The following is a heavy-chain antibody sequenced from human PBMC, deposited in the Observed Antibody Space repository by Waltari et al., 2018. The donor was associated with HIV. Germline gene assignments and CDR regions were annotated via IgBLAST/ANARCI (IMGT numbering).Heavy chain of an antibody. CDR2: IIPIPHMT. D-gene: IGHD5-18*01. J-gene: IGHJ6*02. CDR3: ARLRSSYGYGESAYFYYGMDV. CDR1: GGTFSSDG. Sequence: QVQLVQSGAEVKKPGSSVKVSCKASGGTFSSDGISWVRQAPGQGLEWMGRIIPIPHMTNYAQKFQGRVTITADKSTNTAYMELSSLMPNDTAVYYCARLRSSYGYGESAYFYYGMDVWGQGTTVTV. V-gene: IGHV1-69*04.